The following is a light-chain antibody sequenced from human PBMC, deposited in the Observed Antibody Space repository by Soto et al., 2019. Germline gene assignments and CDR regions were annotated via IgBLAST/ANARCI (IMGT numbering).Light chain of an antibody. V-gene: IGKV1-5*03. CDR3: QQYNSYPWT. Sequence: DIQMTQSPSTLSGSVGDRVTITCRASQTISSWLAWYQQKPGKAPKLLIYKASTLKSGVPSRFSGSGSGTEFTLTISSLQLGDFATYYCQQYNSYPWTFGQGTKVDIK. CDR1: QTISSW. J-gene: IGKJ1*01. CDR2: KAS.